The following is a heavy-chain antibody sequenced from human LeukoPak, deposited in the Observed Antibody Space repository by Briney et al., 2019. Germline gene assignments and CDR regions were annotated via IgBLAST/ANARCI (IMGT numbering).Heavy chain of an antibody. Sequence: SVKVSCKASGGTFSSYAISWVRQAPGQGLEWMGGIIPIFGTANYAQKFQGRVTITTDESTSTAYMELSSLRSEDSAVYYCARAKSSGGVLGPWGQGTLVTVSS. D-gene: IGHD3-16*01. CDR3: ARAKSSGGVLGP. V-gene: IGHV1-69*05. CDR1: GGTFSSYA. CDR2: IIPIFGTA. J-gene: IGHJ5*02.